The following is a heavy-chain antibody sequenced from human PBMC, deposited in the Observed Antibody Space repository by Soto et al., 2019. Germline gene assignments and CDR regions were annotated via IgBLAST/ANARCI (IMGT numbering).Heavy chain of an antibody. CDR2: ISRNGGST. CDR1: GFTFSSYA. D-gene: IGHD1-1*01. J-gene: IGHJ3*02. Sequence: EVQLVESGGGLVQPGGSLRLSCAASGFTFSSYAMHWVRQAPGKGLEYVSTISRNGGSTYYANSVKGRFTISRDNSKNTWYLPMGSLRAEDMAVYYCARGAEGYAFDIWGQGTMVTVSS. CDR3: ARGAEGYAFDI. V-gene: IGHV3-64*01.